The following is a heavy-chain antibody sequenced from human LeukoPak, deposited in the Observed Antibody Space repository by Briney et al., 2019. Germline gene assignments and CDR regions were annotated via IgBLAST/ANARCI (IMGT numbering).Heavy chain of an antibody. Sequence: GGSLRLSCAASGFTFSSYAMHWVRQAPGKGLEYVSAISSNGGSTYYANSVKGRFTISRDNSKNTLYLQMGSLRAEDMAVYYCARDYDSSGYPPGWFDPWGQGTLVTVSS. D-gene: IGHD3-22*01. CDR2: ISSNGGST. V-gene: IGHV3-64*01. J-gene: IGHJ5*02. CDR3: ARDYDSSGYPPGWFDP. CDR1: GFTFSSYA.